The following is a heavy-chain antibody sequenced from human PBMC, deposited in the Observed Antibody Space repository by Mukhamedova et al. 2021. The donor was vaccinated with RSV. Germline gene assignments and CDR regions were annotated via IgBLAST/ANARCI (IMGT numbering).Heavy chain of an antibody. CDR1: SYG. V-gene: IGHV3-33*06. J-gene: IGHJ4*02. CDR2: IWYDGSNK. Sequence: SYGMHWVRQAPGKGLEWVAVIWYDGSNKYYADSVKGRFTISRDNSKNTLYLQMNSLRAEDTAMYYCAKDYYDSSGYFDYWGQGT. D-gene: IGHD3-22*01. CDR3: AKDYYDSSGYFDY.